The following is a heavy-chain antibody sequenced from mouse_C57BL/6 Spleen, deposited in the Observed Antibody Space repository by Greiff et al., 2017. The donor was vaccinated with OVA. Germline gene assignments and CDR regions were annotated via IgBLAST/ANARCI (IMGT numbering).Heavy chain of an antibody. CDR1: GYTFTSYW. CDR2: IDPSDSYT. J-gene: IGHJ2*01. CDR3: AHITTVVATDY. Sequence: QVQLQQRGAELLRPGTSVKLSCKASGYTFTSYWMHWVKQRPGQGLEWIGVIDPSDSYTNYNQKFKGKATLTVDTSSSTAYMQLSSLTSEDSAVYYCAHITTVVATDYWGQGTTLTVAS. V-gene: IGHV1-59*01. D-gene: IGHD1-1*01.